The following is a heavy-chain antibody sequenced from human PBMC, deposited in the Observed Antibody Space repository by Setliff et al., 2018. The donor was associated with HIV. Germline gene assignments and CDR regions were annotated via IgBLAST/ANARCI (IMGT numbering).Heavy chain of an antibody. CDR2: IIRDSSYI. CDR1: GFTLSTYR. D-gene: IGHD1-7*01. Sequence: GGSLRLSCVASGFTLSTYRMNWVRQAPGKGLEWVSSIIRDSSYIFDADSVKGRFTISRGNAQNSLYLQMNNLRVEDTAVYYCARDGTTLLAAMDVWGKGTTVTVSS. J-gene: IGHJ6*03. V-gene: IGHV3-21*01. CDR3: ARDGTTLLAAMDV.